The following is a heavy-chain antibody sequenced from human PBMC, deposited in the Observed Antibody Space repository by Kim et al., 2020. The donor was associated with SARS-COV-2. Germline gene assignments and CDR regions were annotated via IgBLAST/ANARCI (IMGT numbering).Heavy chain of an antibody. CDR3: ARADLYNFEWDYYYGMDV. D-gene: IGHD3-9*01. J-gene: IGHJ6*02. Sequence: QGRVTMTRDTSTSTVYMELSSLRSEDTAVYYCARADLYNFEWDYYYGMDVWGQGTTVTVSS. V-gene: IGHV1-46*01.